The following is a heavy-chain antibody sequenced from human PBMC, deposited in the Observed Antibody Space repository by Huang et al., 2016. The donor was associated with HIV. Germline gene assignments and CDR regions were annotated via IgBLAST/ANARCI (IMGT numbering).Heavy chain of an antibody. J-gene: IGHJ4*02. CDR2: ISNDGNNM. V-gene: IGHV3-30-3*01. D-gene: IGHD6-13*01. Sequence: QVQLGESGGGVVQPEKSLGPSCAASGFDFNSYSMNWVRQAPGNGPQWVAVISNDGNNMYYSDSVKGRFIISRDNSKNTLYLQMNSLRGEDTAIYYCARGGILGTSWYRPFDYWGQGTLVTVSS. CDR3: ARGGILGTSWYRPFDY. CDR1: GFDFNSYS.